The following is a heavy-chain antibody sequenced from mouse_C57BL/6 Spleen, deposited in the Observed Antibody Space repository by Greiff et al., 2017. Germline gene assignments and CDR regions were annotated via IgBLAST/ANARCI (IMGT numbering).Heavy chain of an antibody. J-gene: IGHJ3*01. Sequence: EVHLVASGGGLVKPGGSLKLSCAASGFTFSSYAMSWVRQTPEKRLEWVATISDGGSYTYYPDNVKGRFTISRDNAKNNLFLHMSHLKSEDTAMYYCARGGSSFAYWGQGTLVTVSA. V-gene: IGHV5-4*01. CDR2: ISDGGSYT. CDR1: GFTFSSYA. CDR3: ARGGSSFAY.